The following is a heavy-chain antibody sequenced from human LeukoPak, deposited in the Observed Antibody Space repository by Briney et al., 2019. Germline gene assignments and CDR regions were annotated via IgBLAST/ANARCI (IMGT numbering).Heavy chain of an antibody. CDR3: ARQTGSGLFTLP. D-gene: IGHD3/OR15-3a*01. Sequence: SETLSLTCTVSGVSISSSNSYWGWIRQPPGKGLEWIESIYYTGNTYYNASPKSRVTISIDTSNNQISLRLISVTATDTAMYYCARQTGSGLFTLPGGQGTLVTVSS. V-gene: IGHV4-39*01. CDR1: GVSISSSNSY. J-gene: IGHJ4*02. CDR2: IYYTGNT.